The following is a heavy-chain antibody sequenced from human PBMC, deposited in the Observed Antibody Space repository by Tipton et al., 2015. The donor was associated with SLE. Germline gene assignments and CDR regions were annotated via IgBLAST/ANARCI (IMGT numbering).Heavy chain of an antibody. J-gene: IGHJ4*02. Sequence: QLVQSGPEVKKPGASVKVSCKTSGYSFTSYGISWVRQAPGQGLESMGWISTYSGNTEYAQKLQGRVTMTTDTSTSTAYMELRRLGSDDPAVYYCARGGLVDWLLSQPFDYWGQGTLVTVSS. CDR3: ARGGLVDWLLSQPFDY. V-gene: IGHV1-18*01. CDR2: ISTYSGNT. CDR1: GYSFTSYG. D-gene: IGHD3/OR15-3a*01.